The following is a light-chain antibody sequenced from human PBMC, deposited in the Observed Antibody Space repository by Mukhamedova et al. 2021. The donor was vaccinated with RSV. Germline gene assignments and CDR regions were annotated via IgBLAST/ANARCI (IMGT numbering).Light chain of an antibody. CDR2: EGS. CDR1: SSDVGSYNL. J-gene: IGLJ2*01. CDR3: CSYAGSSTSVA. Sequence: GTSSDVGSYNLVSWYQQHPGKAPKLMIYEGSKRPSGVSNRFSGSKSGNTASLTISGLQAEDEADYYCCSYAGSSTSVAFGGGTKL. V-gene: IGLV2-23*01.